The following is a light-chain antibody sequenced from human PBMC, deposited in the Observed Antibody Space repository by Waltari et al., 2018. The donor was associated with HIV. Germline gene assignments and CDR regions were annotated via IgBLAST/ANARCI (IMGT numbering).Light chain of an antibody. Sequence: IQMAQSPSSLSASIGESVIITCRASQAISGDLGWYQQKAGEAPKRLIYSASSVQNGVPSRFSGSGTGTNFTLTINSLQSEDCATYYCLQHHSYPLTFGGGTKVEV. CDR2: SAS. CDR1: QAISGD. V-gene: IGKV1-6*02. J-gene: IGKJ4*01. CDR3: LQHHSYPLT.